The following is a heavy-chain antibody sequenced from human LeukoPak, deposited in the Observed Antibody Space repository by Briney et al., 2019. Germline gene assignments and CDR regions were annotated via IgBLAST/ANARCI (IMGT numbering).Heavy chain of an antibody. V-gene: IGHV4-34*01. Sequence: PSETLSLTCTVSGGSISSYYWSWIRQPPGKGLEWIGEINHSGSTNYNPSLKSRVTISVDTSKNQFSLKLSSVTAADTAVYYCARGFSGDPEGADFDYWGQGTLVTVSS. D-gene: IGHD7-27*01. J-gene: IGHJ4*02. CDR2: INHSGST. CDR1: GGSISSYY. CDR3: ARGFSGDPEGADFDY.